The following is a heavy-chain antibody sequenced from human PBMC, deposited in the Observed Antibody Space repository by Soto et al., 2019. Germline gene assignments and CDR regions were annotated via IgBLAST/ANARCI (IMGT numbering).Heavy chain of an antibody. Sequence: GGSLRLSCAASGFTLSTYIMTWVRQAPGKGLEWVSSIFGSGGDTNYADSVRGRFTISRDNSKNTLYLLMNSLRPEDTAVYYCAVLGFCTSTTCNWGQGTLVTVSS. CDR3: AVLGFCTSTTCN. D-gene: IGHD2-2*01. CDR1: GFTLSTYI. V-gene: IGHV3-23*01. CDR2: IFGSGGDT. J-gene: IGHJ4*02.